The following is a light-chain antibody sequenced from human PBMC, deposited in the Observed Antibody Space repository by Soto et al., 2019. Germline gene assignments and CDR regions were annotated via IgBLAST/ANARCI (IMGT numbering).Light chain of an antibody. CDR3: QQYNSDSWT. Sequence: DIQMTQSPSTLSASVGDRVIITCRASQSISSWLAWYQQKPGEAPKLLIYKASSLESGVPSRFSGSGTGTEFTLTISSLQPDDFASYYCQQYNSDSWTFGQGTKVEIK. CDR1: QSISSW. J-gene: IGKJ1*01. V-gene: IGKV1-5*03. CDR2: KAS.